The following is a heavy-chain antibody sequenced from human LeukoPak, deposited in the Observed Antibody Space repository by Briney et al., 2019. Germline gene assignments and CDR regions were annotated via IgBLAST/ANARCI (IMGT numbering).Heavy chain of an antibody. CDR3: ARHDPFQY. J-gene: IGHJ4*02. CDR1: GGSITSSSHY. Sequence: PSETLSLTCTVSGGSITSSSHYWGWIRQPPGMGLEWVGSVHYTGNTYYNSSLSSRITISVDTSSNQFSLRLNYVTAADTALYYCARHDPFQYWGQGALVTVSS. V-gene: IGHV4-39*01. CDR2: VHYTGNT.